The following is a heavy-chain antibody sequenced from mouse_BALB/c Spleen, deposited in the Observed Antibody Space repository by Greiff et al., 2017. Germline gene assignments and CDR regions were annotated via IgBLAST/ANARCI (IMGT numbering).Heavy chain of an antibody. CDR1: GFTFSSYA. CDR2: ISSGGGST. D-gene: IGHD1-2*01. Sequence: EVQLVESGGGLVKPGGSLKLSCAASGFTFSSYAMSWVRQTPEKRLEWVASISSGGGSTYYPDTVKGRFTISRDNAKNTLYLQMSSLKSEDTAMYYCARRSFITTATDYWGQGTSVTVSS. V-gene: IGHV5-12-1*01. J-gene: IGHJ4*01. CDR3: ARRSFITTATDY.